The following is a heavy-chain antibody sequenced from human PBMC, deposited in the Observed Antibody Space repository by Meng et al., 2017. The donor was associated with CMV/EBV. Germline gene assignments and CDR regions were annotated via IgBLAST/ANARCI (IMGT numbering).Heavy chain of an antibody. CDR3: ARAGEARVYRVYYYYGMDV. J-gene: IGHJ6*02. CDR2: ISSSSSYI. CDR1: GFTFSSYS. V-gene: IGHV3-21*01. Sequence: GESLKISCAASGFTFSSYSMNWVRQAPGKGLEWVSSISSSSSYIYYADSVKGRFTISRDNAKNSLYLQMNSLRAEDTAVYYCARAGEARVYRVYYYYGMDVWGQGTTVTVSS. D-gene: IGHD4-11*01.